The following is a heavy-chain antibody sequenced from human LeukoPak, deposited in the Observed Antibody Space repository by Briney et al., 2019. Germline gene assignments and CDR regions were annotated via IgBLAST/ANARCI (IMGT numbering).Heavy chain of an antibody. J-gene: IGHJ4*02. CDR3: AKDRLRLGFDY. CDR2: ISYDGSNK. CDR1: GFTFSNYG. V-gene: IGHV3-30*18. Sequence: PGGSLRLSCAASGFTFSNYGMHWVRQAPGKGLEWVAVISYDGSNKYYADSVKGRFTISRDNSKNTLYLQMNSLRAEDTAVYYCAKDRLRLGFDYWGQGTLVTVSS. D-gene: IGHD4-17*01.